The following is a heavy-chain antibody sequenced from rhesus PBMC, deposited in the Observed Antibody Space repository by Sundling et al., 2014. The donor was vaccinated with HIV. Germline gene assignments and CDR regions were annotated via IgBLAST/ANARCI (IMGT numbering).Heavy chain of an antibody. CDR3: ARGCYSSGGYYCPFDY. Sequence: QVQLVQSGAEVKKPGTSVKLSCKASGYTFTSYYINWVRQAPGQVLEWMGWINPNNGNTGYAQKFQGRVTMTRDTSTSTAYMELNSLRSEDTAVYYCARGCYSSGGYYCPFDYWGQGVLVTVSS. J-gene: IGHJ4*01. D-gene: IGHD3-16*01. CDR1: GYTFTSYY. CDR2: INPNNGNT. V-gene: IGHV1-200*01.